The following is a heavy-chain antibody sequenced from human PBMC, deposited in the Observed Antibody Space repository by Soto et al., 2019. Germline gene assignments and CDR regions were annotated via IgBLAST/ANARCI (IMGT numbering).Heavy chain of an antibody. D-gene: IGHD5-18*01. CDR1: GGTFSSYA. Sequence: SVKVSCKASGGTFSSYAISWVRQAPGQGLEWMVGIIPIFGTANYAQKFQGRVTITADESTSTAYMELSSLRSEDTAVYYCAREGTAMVYNWFDPWGQGTLVTVSS. CDR3: AREGTAMVYNWFDP. CDR2: IIPIFGTA. V-gene: IGHV1-69*13. J-gene: IGHJ5*02.